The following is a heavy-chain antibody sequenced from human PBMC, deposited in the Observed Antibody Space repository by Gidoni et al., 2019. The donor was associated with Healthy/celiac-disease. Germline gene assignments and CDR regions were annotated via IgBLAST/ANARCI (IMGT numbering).Heavy chain of an antibody. D-gene: IGHD3-10*01. CDR3: ARDHGVRGHSYGMDV. CDR1: GCTFSSYA. J-gene: IGHJ6*02. V-gene: IGHV1-69*01. CDR2: IIPIFGTA. Sequence: QVQLVQSGAEVKKPGSSGNVSCKASGCTFSSYAISWVRQAPVHGLEWMGGIIPIFGTANYAQKFQGRVTITADESTSTAYMALSSLSSEDTAVYSCARDHGVRGHSYGMDVWGQGTTVTVSS.